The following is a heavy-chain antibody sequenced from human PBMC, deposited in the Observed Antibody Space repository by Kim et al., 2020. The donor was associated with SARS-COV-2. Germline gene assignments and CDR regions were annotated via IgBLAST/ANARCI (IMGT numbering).Heavy chain of an antibody. D-gene: IGHD4-17*01. Sequence: YAEAVEGRFTIFRDNSKNTLYLQMNYLRAEDTAMYFCAREITVTTEYHFDSWGQGTLVTVSS. J-gene: IGHJ4*02. V-gene: IGHV3-33*01. CDR3: AREITVTTEYHFDS.